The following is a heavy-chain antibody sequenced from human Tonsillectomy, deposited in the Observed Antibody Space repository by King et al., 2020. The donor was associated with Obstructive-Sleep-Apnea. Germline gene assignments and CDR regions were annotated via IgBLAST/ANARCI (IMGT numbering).Heavy chain of an antibody. J-gene: IGHJ3*02. CDR1: GFTFSGYN. V-gene: IGHV3-48*04. Sequence: VQLVESGGGLVQPGGSLRLSCAASGFTFSGYNMNWVRQAPGKGLEWVSYISSSSSTIYYADSVKGRFTISRDNAKNSLYLQMNSLRAEDTAVYYCARDLVPDDFDIWGQGTMVTVSS. CDR2: ISSSSSTI. CDR3: ARDLVPDDFDI. D-gene: IGHD6-13*01.